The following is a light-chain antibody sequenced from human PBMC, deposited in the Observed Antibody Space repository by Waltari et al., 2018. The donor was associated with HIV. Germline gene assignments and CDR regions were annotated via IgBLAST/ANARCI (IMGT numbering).Light chain of an antibody. V-gene: IGLV1-51*01. J-gene: IGLJ1*01. CDR3: GTWDSSLSGGV. CDR2: DSN. Sequence: QSVLTQPPSVSAAPGQKVPISCSGSSSNIGNNYVSWYQQLPGTAPKLLIYDSNKRPSEIPDRFSGSKSGTSATLGITGLQTGDEADYYCGTWDSSLSGGVFGTGTKVTVL. CDR1: SSNIGNNY.